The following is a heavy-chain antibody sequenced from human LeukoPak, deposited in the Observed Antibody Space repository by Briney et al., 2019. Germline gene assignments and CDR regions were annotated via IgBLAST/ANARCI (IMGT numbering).Heavy chain of an antibody. J-gene: IGHJ4*02. V-gene: IGHV3-74*01. Sequence: GGSLRLSCTASGFSFNNYWMHWVRQAPGLGLVWVSRINRDGSSTNYVDSVKGRFTISRDNAKNTLYLQMDSLTAEDTAMYYCARPDSSGHPTNWGQGTLVTVFS. CDR3: ARPDSSGHPTN. CDR1: GFSFNNYW. D-gene: IGHD3-22*01. CDR2: INRDGSST.